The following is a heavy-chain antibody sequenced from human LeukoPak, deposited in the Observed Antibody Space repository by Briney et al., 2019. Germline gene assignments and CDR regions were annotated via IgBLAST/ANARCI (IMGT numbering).Heavy chain of an antibody. Sequence: GGSLRLSCAASGFTVSSNYMSWVRQAPGKGLEWVSVIYSGGSTYYADSVKGRFTISRDNSKSTLYLQMNSLRAEDTAVYYCARSDYYGDYFDYWGQGTLVTVSS. V-gene: IGHV3-53*01. CDR2: IYSGGST. J-gene: IGHJ4*02. D-gene: IGHD4-17*01. CDR1: GFTVSSNY. CDR3: ARSDYYGDYFDY.